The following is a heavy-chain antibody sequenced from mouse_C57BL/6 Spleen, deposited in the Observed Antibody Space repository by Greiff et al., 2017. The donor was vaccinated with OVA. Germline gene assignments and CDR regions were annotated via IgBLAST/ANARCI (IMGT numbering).Heavy chain of an antibody. Sequence: VQLQQSGAELVRPGASVKLSCKASGYTFTDYYINWVKQRPGQGLEWIARIYPGSGNTYYNEKFKGKATLTAEKSSSTAYMQLSSLTSEDSAVYFCARRDLEWGQGTLVTVSA. CDR3: ARRDLE. CDR2: IYPGSGNT. J-gene: IGHJ3*02. V-gene: IGHV1-76*01. CDR1: GYTFTDYY.